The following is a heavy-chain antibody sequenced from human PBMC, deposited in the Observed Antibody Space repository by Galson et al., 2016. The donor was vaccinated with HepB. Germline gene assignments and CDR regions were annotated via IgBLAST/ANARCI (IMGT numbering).Heavy chain of an antibody. CDR1: GFTFTSYS. CDR2: ISSTSSYI. Sequence: SLRLSCAASGFTFTSYSMFWVRQAPGKGLEWVSSISSTSSYIYYADSVKGRFTISRDNAKNSLYLQMHSLRAEDTAVYYCARDASSTGYFGGTTDDYWGQGTLVTVSS. D-gene: IGHD3-22*01. V-gene: IGHV3-21*01. J-gene: IGHJ4*02. CDR3: ARDASSTGYFGGTTDDY.